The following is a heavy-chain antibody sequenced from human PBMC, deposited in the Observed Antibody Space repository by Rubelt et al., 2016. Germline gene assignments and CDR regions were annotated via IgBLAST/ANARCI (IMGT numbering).Heavy chain of an antibody. D-gene: IGHD1-1*01. CDR2: LSQDGGEQ. CDR1: GLTVSSNY. V-gene: IGHV3-7*04. CDR3: ERDQGKTGTTSSQLDY. J-gene: IGHJ4*02. Sequence: EVQLVESGGGLVQPGGSLRLSCAASGLTVSSNYMSWIRQAPGKGLEWVAHLSQDGGEQYYVDSVKGRFTISRDNAKNSLFRQMKSRRAEDTAVYYCERDQGKTGTTSSQLDYWGQGTLVTGSS.